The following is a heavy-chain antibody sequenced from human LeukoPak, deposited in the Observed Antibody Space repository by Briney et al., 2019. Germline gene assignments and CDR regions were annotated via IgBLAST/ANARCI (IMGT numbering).Heavy chain of an antibody. Sequence: GGSLRLCCAASGFTFDEFGMHWVRQAPGKGLEWVSFVSGDGGRTDYADSVKGRFTISRDNRKNSLYLQMDSLTAEDTAFYFCARDRMSRAPTYFHHWGQGTLVTVSA. J-gene: IGHJ1*01. V-gene: IGHV3-43*02. CDR3: ARDRMSRAPTYFHH. D-gene: IGHD2-2*01. CDR2: VSGDGGRT. CDR1: GFTFDEFG.